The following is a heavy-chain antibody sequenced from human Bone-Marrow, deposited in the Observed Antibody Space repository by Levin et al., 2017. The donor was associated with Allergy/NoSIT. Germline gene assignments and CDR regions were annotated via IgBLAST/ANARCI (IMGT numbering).Heavy chain of an antibody. CDR2: IYNSGST. CDR1: GGSVSSGSHY. V-gene: IGHV4-61*01. D-gene: IGHD3-10*01. J-gene: IGHJ4*02. CDR3: VREAQAAPVRRGAFDY. Sequence: SCTVSGGSVSSGSHYWSWIRQPPGKELEWIGYIYNSGSTNYKPSLKSRVSISVDTSKNQFSLILSSVTAADTAVYYCVREAQAAPVRRGAFDYWGQGILVTVSS.